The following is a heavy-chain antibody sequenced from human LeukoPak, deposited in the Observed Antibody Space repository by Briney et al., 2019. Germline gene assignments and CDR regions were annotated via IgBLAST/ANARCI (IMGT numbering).Heavy chain of an antibody. CDR2: ISSSSSYI. J-gene: IGHJ4*02. Sequence: GGSLRLSCAASGFTFSSYSMNWVRQAPGKGLEWVSSISSSSSYIYYADSVKGRFTISRDNDKNSLYLQMNSLRAEDTAVYYCARDLSVAAAADYWGQGTLVTVSS. CDR3: ARDLSVAAAADY. D-gene: IGHD6-13*01. CDR1: GFTFSSYS. V-gene: IGHV3-21*01.